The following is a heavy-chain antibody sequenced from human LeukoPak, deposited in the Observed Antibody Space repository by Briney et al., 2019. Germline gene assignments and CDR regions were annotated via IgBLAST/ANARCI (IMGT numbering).Heavy chain of an antibody. V-gene: IGHV4-39*07. D-gene: IGHD3-10*01. Sequence: SETLSLTCTVSGGSISSSSYYWGWIRQPPGKGLEWIGSIYYSGSTNYNPSLKSRVTISVDTSKNQFSLKLSSVTAADTAVYYCARSELLWFGGVNSGFDYWGQGTLVTVSS. CDR1: GGSISSSSYY. CDR3: ARSELLWFGGVNSGFDY. J-gene: IGHJ4*02. CDR2: IYYSGST.